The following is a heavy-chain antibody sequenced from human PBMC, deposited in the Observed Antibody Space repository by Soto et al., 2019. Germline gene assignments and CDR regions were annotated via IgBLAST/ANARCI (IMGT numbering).Heavy chain of an antibody. CDR2: TSWNSLSI. V-gene: IGHV3-9*01. Sequence: EVQLVESGGGFVQPGRSLRLSCAASGFTFDAYDMHWDRQAPGECLEWVSGTSWNSLSIVYADTVKGRFTISRDNAKNSLYLQMNSLSAEDTALYYCAKDSGYYDSSGHDNSDWGQGTLVPVSS. D-gene: IGHD3-22*01. J-gene: IGHJ4*02. CDR1: GFTFDAYD. CDR3: AKDSGYYDSSGHDNSD.